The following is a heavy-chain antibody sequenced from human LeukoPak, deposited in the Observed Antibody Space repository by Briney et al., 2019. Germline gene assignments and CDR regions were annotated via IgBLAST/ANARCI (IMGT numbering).Heavy chain of an antibody. D-gene: IGHD3-10*01. J-gene: IGHJ4*02. CDR2: INHSGST. V-gene: IGHV4-34*01. Sequence: SETLSLTCAVYGGSFSGYYWGWIRQPPGKGLEWIGEINHSGSTNYSPSLKSRVTISVDTSKNQFSLKLSSVTAADTAVYYCARAPSMVRGVPTDYWGQGTLVTVSS. CDR1: GGSFSGYY. CDR3: ARAPSMVRGVPTDY.